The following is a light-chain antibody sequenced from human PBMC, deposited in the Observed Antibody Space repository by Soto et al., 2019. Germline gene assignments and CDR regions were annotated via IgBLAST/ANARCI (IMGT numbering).Light chain of an antibody. CDR2: WAS. Sequence: DVVISQSPDSLTLSLCEMATINCRCIESVFSRFRNKNYLGWFQQKPGQTPRLLIYWASTRESGVSDRFSGSGSGTDFTLTIDSLQAEDVAVYYCQQYSTTPTWTFGQGTKVAIK. J-gene: IGKJ1*01. V-gene: IGKV4-1*01. CDR3: QQYSTTPTWT. CDR1: ESVFSRFRNKNY.